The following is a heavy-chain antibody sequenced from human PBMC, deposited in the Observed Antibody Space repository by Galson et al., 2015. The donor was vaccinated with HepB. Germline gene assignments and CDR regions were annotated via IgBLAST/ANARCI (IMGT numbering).Heavy chain of an antibody. V-gene: IGHV3-43*01. CDR3: AKERTVGGYFDY. D-gene: IGHD3-16*01. CDR2: ITWNADNK. Sequence: SLRLSCAASGFSFDDYTMHWVRQAPGKGLEWISFITWNADNKYYADSVKGRFTVSRDNSKRSLYLQMNSLRTEDTAFYYCAKERTVGGYFDYWGLGTLVIVSS. CDR1: GFSFDDYT. J-gene: IGHJ4*02.